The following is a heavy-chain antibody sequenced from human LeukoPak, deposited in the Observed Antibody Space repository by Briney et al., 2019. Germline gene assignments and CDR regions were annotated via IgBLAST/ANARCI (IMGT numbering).Heavy chain of an antibody. Sequence: GGSLRLSCAASGFTFSSYWLSGVRQAPGKGLEWVANIKQDGSEKYYVDSVKGRFTISRDNAKNSLALHMNSLRAGDTPGCSCARESRDPRFAATPTDYWGQGTLVTVSS. V-gene: IGHV3-7*01. D-gene: IGHD2-15*01. CDR1: GFTFSSYW. CDR2: IKQDGSEK. CDR3: ARESRDPRFAATPTDY. J-gene: IGHJ4*02.